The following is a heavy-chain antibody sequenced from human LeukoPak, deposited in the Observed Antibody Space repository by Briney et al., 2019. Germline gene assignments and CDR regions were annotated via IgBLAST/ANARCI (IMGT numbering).Heavy chain of an antibody. CDR1: GGSLSGYY. CDR3: ARGGNYYFDY. D-gene: IGHD5-24*01. V-gene: IGHV4-34*01. J-gene: IGHJ4*02. Sequence: SETLSLTCAVYGGSLSGYYWSWIRQAPGKGLEWIGEMNHSGSTNYSPSLKSRVAISIDTSMDQFSLNLSAVTAADTAVYYCARGGNYYFDYWGQGTLVTVSS. CDR2: MNHSGST.